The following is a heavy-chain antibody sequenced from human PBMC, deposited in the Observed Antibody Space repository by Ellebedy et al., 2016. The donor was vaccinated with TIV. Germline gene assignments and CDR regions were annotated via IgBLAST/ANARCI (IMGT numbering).Heavy chain of an antibody. J-gene: IGHJ4*02. CDR2: IKEDGSVE. CDR1: GSTLRRCW. CDR3: VCQTRPNS. Sequence: ESLKISCVDSGSTLRRCWVSWVRPAPGMGLEWVANIKEDGSVEDYVDSVRGRFTIPRHSTKESVFLQMNSLGAEDTAVYFCVCQTRPNSWGQGTQVTVSS. V-gene: IGHV3-7*03. D-gene: IGHD6-6*01.